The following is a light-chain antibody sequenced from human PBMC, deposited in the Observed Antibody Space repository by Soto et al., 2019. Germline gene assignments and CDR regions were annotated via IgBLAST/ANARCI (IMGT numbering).Light chain of an antibody. V-gene: IGLV2-14*03. CDR3: NSYREDHPRFYV. CDR2: DVG. J-gene: IGLJ1*01. Sequence: QAVVTQPASVSGSPGQSITIFCTGTHSDIGNYNYVSWYQHLPGKAPKLMIYDVGSRPSGVSSRFSGSKSGNTASLAISGLQAEDEADYYCNSYREDHPRFYVFGTGTKLTVL. CDR1: HSDIGNYNY.